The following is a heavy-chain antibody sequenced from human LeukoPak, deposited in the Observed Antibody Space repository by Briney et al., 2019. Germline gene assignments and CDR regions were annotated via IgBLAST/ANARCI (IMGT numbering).Heavy chain of an antibody. D-gene: IGHD3-16*02. CDR3: AREYSSGSYYTSGPYDYVWGSYLPEPFDY. V-gene: IGHV1-46*01. CDR2: INPSGGST. J-gene: IGHJ4*02. Sequence: ASVKVSCKASGYTFTSYYMHWVRQAPGQGLEWMGIINPSGGSTSYAQKFQGRVTMTRDTSTSTVYMELSSLRSEDTAVYYCAREYSSGSYYTSGPYDYVWGSYLPEPFDYWGQGTLVTVSS. CDR1: GYTFTSYY.